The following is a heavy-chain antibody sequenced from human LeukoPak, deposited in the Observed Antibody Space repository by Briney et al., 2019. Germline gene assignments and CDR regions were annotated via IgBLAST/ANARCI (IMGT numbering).Heavy chain of an antibody. D-gene: IGHD3-10*01. CDR1: GFSFSDYG. Sequence: GGSLRLSCASSGFSFSDYGMHWVRRAPGKGLEWLAVISSDGSKKYYADSVKGRFTISRDNSENTLYLQMSGLRAEDSALYYCAKTYGSGTYRAFDYWGQGTLATVPS. CDR2: ISSDGSKK. J-gene: IGHJ4*02. CDR3: AKTYGSGTYRAFDY. V-gene: IGHV3-30*18.